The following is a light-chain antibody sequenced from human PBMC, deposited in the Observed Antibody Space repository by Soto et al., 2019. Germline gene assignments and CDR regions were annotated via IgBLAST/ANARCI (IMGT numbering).Light chain of an antibody. CDR2: GAS. Sequence: EIVMTQSPAPLSVSPGQRATLSCSASQSVSSNLAWYQQKPGQAPRLLIYGASARATGVPARFSGSGSGTDFTLTISSLQSEDFAVYYCQQYNEWSRTFGQGTKVEIK. CDR3: QQYNEWSRT. CDR1: QSVSSN. J-gene: IGKJ1*01. V-gene: IGKV3-15*01.